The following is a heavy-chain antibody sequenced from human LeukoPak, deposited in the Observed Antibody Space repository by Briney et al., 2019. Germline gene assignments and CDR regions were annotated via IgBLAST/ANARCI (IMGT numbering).Heavy chain of an antibody. V-gene: IGHV3-21*01. J-gene: IGHJ4*02. CDR2: ISSSSSYI. CDR1: GFTFSSYS. D-gene: IGHD3-22*01. CDR3: ARGHDSSGYYHREKNYYFDY. Sequence: PGGSLRLSCAASGFTFSSYSMTWVRQAPGKGLEWVSSISSSSSYIYYADSVKGRFTISRDNSKNTLYLQMNSLRTEDTAVYYCARGHDSSGYYHREKNYYFDYWGQGTLVTVSS.